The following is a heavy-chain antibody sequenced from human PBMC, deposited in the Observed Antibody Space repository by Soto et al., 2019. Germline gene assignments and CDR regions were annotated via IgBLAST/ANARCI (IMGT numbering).Heavy chain of an antibody. V-gene: IGHV1-46*01. J-gene: IGHJ4*02. D-gene: IGHD6-19*01. CDR3: ARGGWAGDSSEGGFDL. CDR1: GFTFTSYY. Sequence: QVQLLQSGAEVKKSGAPVKISCKTSGFTFTSYYLHWVRQAPGQGLERRGIINPAPGSTNYAQKIEGRVSMTADRSTNTVYMQLARLTSEDTGVYYWARGGWAGDSSEGGFDLCGQGTLSTVSS. CDR2: INPAPGST.